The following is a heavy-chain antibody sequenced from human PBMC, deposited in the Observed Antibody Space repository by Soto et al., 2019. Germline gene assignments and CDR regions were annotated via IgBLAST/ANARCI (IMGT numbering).Heavy chain of an antibody. CDR2: LYDADGS. Sequence: DVQLVESGGGLMQPGESLRLSCAASGLTVSGKKYVAWVRQAPGKGLEWVSALYDADGSFYADSVKGPFTTSSDSSKTTVYLQMNGLRPDDTAVYYCATWHEREHAYDVWGQGTTVTVSS. V-gene: IGHV3-53*01. CDR3: ATWHEREHAYDV. D-gene: IGHD1-1*01. J-gene: IGHJ3*01. CDR1: GLTVSGKKY.